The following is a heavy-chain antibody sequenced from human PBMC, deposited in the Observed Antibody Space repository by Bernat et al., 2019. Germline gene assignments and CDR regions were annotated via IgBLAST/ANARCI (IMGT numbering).Heavy chain of an antibody. D-gene: IGHD3-10*01. J-gene: IGHJ6*02. Sequence: VQLLESGGGLVQPGGSLRLSCAASGFTFSSYGMHWVRQAPGKGLEWVAVISYDGSNKYYADSVKGRFTISRDNSKNTLYLQMNSLRAEDTAVYYCAKGFERFRYYYGMDVWGQGTTVTVSS. CDR1: GFTFSSYG. CDR3: AKGFERFRYYYGMDV. V-gene: IGHV3-30*18. CDR2: ISYDGSNK.